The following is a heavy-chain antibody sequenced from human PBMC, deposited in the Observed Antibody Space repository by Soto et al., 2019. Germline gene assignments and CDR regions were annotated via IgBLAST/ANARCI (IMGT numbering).Heavy chain of an antibody. CDR2: ISSSGVRT. D-gene: IGHD2-8*02. CDR3: ARGGLSVLEIDY. J-gene: IGHJ4*02. Sequence: EVQLLESGGGLVQPGGSLRLSCGASGFTFNSYAMSWVRQAPGKGLEWVSGISSSGVRTFYADSVKGRFTISRDNSKNTLYLQMTILIAEDTAVYYGARGGLSVLEIDYWGQVNLVTLSP. V-gene: IGHV3-23*01. CDR1: GFTFNSYA.